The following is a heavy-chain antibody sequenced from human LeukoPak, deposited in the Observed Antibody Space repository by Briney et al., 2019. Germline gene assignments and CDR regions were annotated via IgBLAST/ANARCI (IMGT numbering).Heavy chain of an antibody. CDR2: INPNSGAT. D-gene: IGHD3-3*01. CDR3: ARAGYYDFRSGTQGCDY. V-gene: IGHV1-2*02. CDR1: GYTFTSYG. J-gene: IGHJ4*02. Sequence: GASVKVSCKASGYTFTSYGISWVRQAPGQGLEWMGWINPNSGATNYAQKFQGRVTMTRDTSISTAYMELSRLRSNDTAVYYCARAGYYDFRSGTQGCDYWGQGTLVTVSS.